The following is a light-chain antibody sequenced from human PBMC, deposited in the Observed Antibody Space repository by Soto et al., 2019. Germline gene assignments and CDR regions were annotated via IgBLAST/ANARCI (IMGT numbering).Light chain of an antibody. CDR3: CSHASSNNLKVV. Sequence: QSALTQPASVSGSPGQSITISCTGTSSDISGYNSVSWYQQHPGKAPKLMIYAVSNRPSGVSSRFSASKSGNTASLTISGLQAEDEADYYCCSHASSNNLKVVFGGGTKLTVL. J-gene: IGLJ2*01. CDR2: AVS. CDR1: SSDISGYNS. V-gene: IGLV2-14*03.